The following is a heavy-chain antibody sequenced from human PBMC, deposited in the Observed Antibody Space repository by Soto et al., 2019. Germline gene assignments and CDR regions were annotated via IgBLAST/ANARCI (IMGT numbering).Heavy chain of an antibody. V-gene: IGHV6-1*01. CDR3: ARDYYYGMDI. CDR2: TYYRYKWYN. CDR1: GDRVSSNGAA. Sequence: PSQTLSLTCAICGDRVSSNGAAWNWIRQSPSRGLEWLGRTYYRYKWYNDYAVSVKSRITIYPDTSKNQFSLQLNSVTPEDTAVYYCARDYYYGMDIWGQGTTVTVSS. J-gene: IGHJ6*02.